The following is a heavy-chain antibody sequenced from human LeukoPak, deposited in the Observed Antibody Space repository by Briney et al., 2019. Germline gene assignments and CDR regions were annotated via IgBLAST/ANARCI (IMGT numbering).Heavy chain of an antibody. CDR3: ARENSDSSGYYYGWFDP. Sequence: GASVKVSCKASGGTFSSYAISWVRQPPGQGLEWMGGIIPIFGTANYVQKFQGRVTITADESTSTAYMELSSLRSEDTAVYYCARENSDSSGYYYGWFDPWGQGTLVTVSS. J-gene: IGHJ5*02. V-gene: IGHV1-69*13. CDR2: IIPIFGTA. CDR1: GGTFSSYA. D-gene: IGHD3-22*01.